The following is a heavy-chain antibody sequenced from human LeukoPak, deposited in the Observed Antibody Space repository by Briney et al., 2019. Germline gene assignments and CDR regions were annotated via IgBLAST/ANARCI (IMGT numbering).Heavy chain of an antibody. CDR1: GGSISSSSYY. J-gene: IGHJ4*02. V-gene: IGHV4-39*07. CDR3: ARDRWLQFLYFDY. Sequence: PSETLSLTCTVSGGSISSSSYYWGWIRQPPGKGLEWIGSIYYSGSTYYNPSLKSRVTISVDTSKNQFSLKLSSVTAADTAVYYCARDRWLQFLYFDYWGQGTLVTVSS. D-gene: IGHD5-24*01. CDR2: IYYSGST.